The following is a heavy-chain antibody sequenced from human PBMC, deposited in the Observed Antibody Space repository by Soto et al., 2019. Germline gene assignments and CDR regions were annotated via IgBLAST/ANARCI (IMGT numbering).Heavy chain of an antibody. Sequence: GGSLRLSCAASGFTFSSYAMHWVRQAPGKGLEWVAVISYDGSNKYYADSVKGRFTISRDNSKNTLYLQMNSLRAEDTAVYYCAGFNELSDAFDIWGQGTIVTVSS. J-gene: IGHJ3*02. CDR2: ISYDGSNK. D-gene: IGHD3-16*02. CDR1: GFTFSSYA. CDR3: AGFNELSDAFDI. V-gene: IGHV3-30-3*01.